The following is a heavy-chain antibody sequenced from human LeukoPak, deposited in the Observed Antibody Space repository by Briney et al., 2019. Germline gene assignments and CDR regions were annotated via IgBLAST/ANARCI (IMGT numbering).Heavy chain of an antibody. CDR2: IYYSGST. CDR3: ARRLRENDAFDI. CDR1: GGSISSHY. Sequence: PSETLSLTCTVSGGSISSHYWSWIRQPPGKGLEWIGYIYYSGSTNYNPSLKSRVTISVDTSKNQFSLKLSSVTAADTAVYYCARRLRENDAFDIWGQGTMVTVSS. V-gene: IGHV4-59*08. D-gene: IGHD1-26*01. J-gene: IGHJ3*02.